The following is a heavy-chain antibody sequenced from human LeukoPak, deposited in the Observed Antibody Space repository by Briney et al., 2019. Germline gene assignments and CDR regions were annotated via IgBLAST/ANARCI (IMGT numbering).Heavy chain of an antibody. CDR1: GYSFTSYW. V-gene: IGHV5-51*01. CDR3: ARRYGSGSYYNWFDP. D-gene: IGHD3-10*01. Sequence: GESLKISCKGSGYSFTSYWIGWVRPMPGKGLEWMGIIYPGDPDTRYSPSFQGQVTISADKSISTAYLQWSSLKASDTAMYYCARRYGSGSYYNWFDPWGQGTLVTVSS. CDR2: IYPGDPDT. J-gene: IGHJ5*02.